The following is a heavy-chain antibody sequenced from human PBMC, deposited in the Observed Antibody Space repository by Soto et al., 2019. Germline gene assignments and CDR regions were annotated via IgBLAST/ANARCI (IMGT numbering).Heavy chain of an antibody. D-gene: IGHD1-26*01. V-gene: IGHV3-53*04. CDR2: IYSGGST. CDR1: GFTVSSNY. Sequence: EVQLVESGGGLVQPGGSLRLSCAASGFTVSSNYMSWVRQAPGKGLEWVPVIYSGGSTYYADSVKGRLTISRHNSKNTLYLQMNSLRAEDTAVYYCARGGGPDGVEGDYWGQGTLVTVSS. CDR3: ARGGGPDGVEGDY. J-gene: IGHJ4*02.